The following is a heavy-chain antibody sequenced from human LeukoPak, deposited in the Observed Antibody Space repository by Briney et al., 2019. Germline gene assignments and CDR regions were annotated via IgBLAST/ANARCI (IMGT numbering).Heavy chain of an antibody. V-gene: IGHV4-31*03. CDR3: ARHDGSVAGLPYYYYGMDV. J-gene: IGHJ6*02. CDR2: VYYSGTT. Sequence: SETLSLTCTVSGGSSGGSISSGGYYWSWIRQHPGKGLEWIGHVYYSGTTHYNPSLMSRVTISVDASKNQFSLKLSSVTAADTAVYHCARHDGSVAGLPYYYYGMDVWGQGTTVTVSS. CDR1: GGSSGGSISSGGYY. D-gene: IGHD6-19*01.